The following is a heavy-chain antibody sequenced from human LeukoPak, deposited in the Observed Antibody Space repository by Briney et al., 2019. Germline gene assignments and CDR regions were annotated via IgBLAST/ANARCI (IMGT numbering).Heavy chain of an antibody. CDR2: INHSGST. V-gene: IGHV4-34*01. J-gene: IGHJ4*02. CDR3: ARGSIAARHLFDY. D-gene: IGHD6-6*01. Sequence: SETLSLTCAVYGGSFSGYYWSWIRQPPGKGLEWIGEINHSGSTNYNPSLKSRVTISVDTSKNQFSLKLSSVTAADTAVCYCARGSIAARHLFDYWGQGTLVTVSS. CDR1: GGSFSGYY.